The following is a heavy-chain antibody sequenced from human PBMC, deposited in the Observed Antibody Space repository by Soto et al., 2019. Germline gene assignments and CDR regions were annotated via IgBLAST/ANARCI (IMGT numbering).Heavy chain of an antibody. CDR2: IIPILGIA. CDR3: ANFQGIRTVKENDPFAI. Sequence: QVQLVQSGAEVKKPGSSVKVSCKASGGTFSSYTISWVRQAPGQGLEWMGRIIPILGIAHYAQKFQGRVTITADNSTSTAHMELSSLTSEDTAVYYCANFQGIRTVKENDPFAICGQGTMVTVSS. V-gene: IGHV1-69*02. J-gene: IGHJ3*02. CDR1: GGTFSSYT. D-gene: IGHD2-2*01.